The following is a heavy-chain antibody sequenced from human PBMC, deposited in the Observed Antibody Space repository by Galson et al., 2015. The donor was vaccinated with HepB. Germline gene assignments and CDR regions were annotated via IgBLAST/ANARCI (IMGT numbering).Heavy chain of an antibody. Sequence: SVKVSCKVSGYTLTELSMHWVRQAPGKGLEWMGGFDPEDGETIYAQKFQGRVTMTEDTSTGTAYMELSSLRSEDTAVYYCATIDATSFHFDLWGRGTLVTVSS. CDR1: GYTLTELS. V-gene: IGHV1-24*01. D-gene: IGHD2/OR15-2a*01. J-gene: IGHJ2*01. CDR3: ATIDATSFHFDL. CDR2: FDPEDGET.